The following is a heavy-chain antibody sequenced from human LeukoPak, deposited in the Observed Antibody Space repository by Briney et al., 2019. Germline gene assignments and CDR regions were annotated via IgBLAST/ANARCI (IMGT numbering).Heavy chain of an antibody. CDR3: ARHHYCLGGTCSFDP. J-gene: IGHJ5*02. Sequence: SETLSLTCAVPGGSISSNSYYWGWTRQSPGKGREWIGSIYYSCITYYSPSLKSRSTISVDTSEIQFSLKLRSVTAGDTAVYYCARHHYCLGGTCSFDPWGQGTLVTVSS. D-gene: IGHD2-15*01. CDR2: IYYSCIT. CDR1: GGSISSNSYY. V-gene: IGHV4-39*01.